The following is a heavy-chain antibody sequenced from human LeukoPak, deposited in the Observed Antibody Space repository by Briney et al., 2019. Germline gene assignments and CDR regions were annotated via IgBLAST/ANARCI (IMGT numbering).Heavy chain of an antibody. J-gene: IGHJ4*02. D-gene: IGHD1-26*01. CDR1: GFTFSSYA. CDR3: ATNEGKELMNFLDY. CDR2: ISNDGSNK. V-gene: IGHV3-30-3*01. Sequence: PGRSLRLSCAASGFTFSSYAMHWVRQAPGKGLEWVAVISNDGSNKYYADSVKGRFTISRDNSKNTLYLQMNSLRAEDTAVHYCATNEGKELMNFLDYWGQGTLVTVSS.